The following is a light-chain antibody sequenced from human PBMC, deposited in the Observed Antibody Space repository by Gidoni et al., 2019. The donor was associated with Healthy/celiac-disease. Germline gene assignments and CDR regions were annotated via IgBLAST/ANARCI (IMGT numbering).Light chain of an antibody. CDR1: KLGDKY. J-gene: IGLJ2*01. CDR2: QDS. CDR3: QAWDSSLEVV. Sequence: SYELTQPPPVSVSPGQTASITCSGDKLGDKYACWYQQKPGQSPVLVIYQDSKRPSGIPERFSGSNSGNTATLTISGTQAMDEADYYCQAWDSSLEVVFGGGTKLTVL. V-gene: IGLV3-1*01.